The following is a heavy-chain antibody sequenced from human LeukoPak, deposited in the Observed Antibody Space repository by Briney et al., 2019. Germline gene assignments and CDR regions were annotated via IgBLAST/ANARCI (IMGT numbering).Heavy chain of an antibody. D-gene: IGHD3-10*01. J-gene: IGHJ4*02. CDR1: GFTFTSSA. Sequence: ASVKVSCKASGFTFTSSAMQWVRQARGQRLEWIRWIVVGSGNTNYAQKFQERVTITRDMSTSTAYMELSSLRSEDTAVYYCAAETMVRGVILVYWGQGTLVTVSS. CDR2: IVVGSGNT. V-gene: IGHV1-58*02. CDR3: AAETMVRGVILVY.